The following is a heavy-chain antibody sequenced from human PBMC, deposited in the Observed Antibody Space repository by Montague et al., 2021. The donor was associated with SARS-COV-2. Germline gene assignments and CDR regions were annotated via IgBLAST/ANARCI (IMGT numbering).Heavy chain of an antibody. J-gene: IGHJ4*02. V-gene: IGHV4-59*04. Sequence: SETLSLTCTVSGDSISTYYWSWIRQPPGKGLEWIGYIYHNGATYYSPSLKRPVTILLDTSKNQFSLSLTSVTAADTAVYYCAGSGVGIFDFSYFDSWGQGSLVIVSS. D-gene: IGHD3-3*01. CDR3: AGSGVGIFDFSYFDS. CDR2: IYHNGAT. CDR1: GDSISTYY.